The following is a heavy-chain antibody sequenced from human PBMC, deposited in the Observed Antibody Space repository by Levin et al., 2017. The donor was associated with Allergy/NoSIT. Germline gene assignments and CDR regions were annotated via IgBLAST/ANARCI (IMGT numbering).Heavy chain of an antibody. CDR1: GGSIGSYY. D-gene: IGHD4-17*01. V-gene: IGHV4-59*01. J-gene: IGHJ3*01. CDR2: IYNSGST. Sequence: TSGGSLRLSCTVSGGSIGSYYWNWIRQPPGKGLEWIGYIYNSGSTSYNPSLKSRVTISVDTSKNQFSLKLNSVTAADTAVYYCARRDYAKAAFDLWGQGTMVTVSS. CDR3: ARRDYAKAAFDL.